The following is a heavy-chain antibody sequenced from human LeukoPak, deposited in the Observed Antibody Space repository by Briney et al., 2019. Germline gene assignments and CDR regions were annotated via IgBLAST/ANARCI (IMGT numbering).Heavy chain of an antibody. CDR2: INSDGSEG. CDR1: GFTFSGFW. J-gene: IGHJ3*01. V-gene: IGHV3-7*03. CDR3: ARSSYSSSSSV. Sequence: GGSLRLSCAVSGFTFSGFWMSWSRQAPGKGLEWVASINSDGSEGYYADVVKGRFTISRDNAKNSLYLQINSLRAEDTAVYYCARSSYSSSSSVWGQGTMVTVS. D-gene: IGHD6-6*01.